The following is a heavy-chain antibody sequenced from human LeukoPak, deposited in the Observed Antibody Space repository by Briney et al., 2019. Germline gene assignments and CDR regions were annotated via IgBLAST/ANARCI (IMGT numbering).Heavy chain of an antibody. V-gene: IGHV4-34*01. D-gene: IGHD1-20*01. CDR2: INHSGST. CDR3: ARGYKLTVPVDDLVSAFDI. CDR1: GGSFSGYY. Sequence: SETLSLTCAVYGGSFSGYYWSWIRQPPGKGLEWIGEINHSGSTNYNPSLKSRVTISVDTSKNQFSLKLNSVLAADTAVYYCARGYKLTVPVDDLVSAFDIWGQGTMVTVSS. J-gene: IGHJ3*02.